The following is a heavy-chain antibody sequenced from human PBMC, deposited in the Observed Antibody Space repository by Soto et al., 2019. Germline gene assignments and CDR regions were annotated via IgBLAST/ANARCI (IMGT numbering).Heavy chain of an antibody. CDR1: GFILNNYD. CDR2: IGGTDGDSDGVP. CDR3: FDF. D-gene: IGHD7-27*01. J-gene: IGHJ3*01. V-gene: IGHV3-23*01. Sequence: EVQLLESGGDLVQPGGSLRLSCVASGFILNNYDMSWVRQAPGKGLEWVSTIGGTDGDSDGVPWYEDSVKGRFTISRDSSANTLFLHMDNYCVKRGRNWGAFDFWGQGTTVVVSS.